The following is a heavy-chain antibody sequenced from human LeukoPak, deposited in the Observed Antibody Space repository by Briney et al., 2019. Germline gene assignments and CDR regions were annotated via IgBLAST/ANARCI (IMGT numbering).Heavy chain of an antibody. J-gene: IGHJ5*02. CDR3: ATFQWLGRWFDP. V-gene: IGHV3-53*01. Sequence: PGGSLRLSCAASGFTVSSNYMSWVRQAPGKGLEWVSVIYSGGSTCYADSVKGRFTISRDNSKNTLYLQMNSLRAEDTAVYYCATFQWLGRWFDPWGQGTLVTVSS. CDR2: IYSGGST. D-gene: IGHD6-19*01. CDR1: GFTVSSNY.